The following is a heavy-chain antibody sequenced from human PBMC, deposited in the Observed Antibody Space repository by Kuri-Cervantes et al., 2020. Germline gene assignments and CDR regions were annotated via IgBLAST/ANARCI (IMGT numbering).Heavy chain of an antibody. CDR1: GFTFSSYG. D-gene: IGHD6-13*01. CDR3: ARDLGVWSSSQTQPDY. Sequence: GESLKISCAASGFTFSSYGMNWVRQAPGKGLEWVAVIWYDGSNKYYADSVKGRFTISRDNSKNTLYLQMNSLRAEDTAVYYCARDLGVWSSSQTQPDYWGQGTLVTVSS. CDR2: IWYDGSNK. V-gene: IGHV3-33*01. J-gene: IGHJ4*02.